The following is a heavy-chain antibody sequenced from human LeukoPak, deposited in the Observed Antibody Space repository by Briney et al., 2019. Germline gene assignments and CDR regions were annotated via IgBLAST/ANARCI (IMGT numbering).Heavy chain of an antibody. CDR1: EMTFSSYW. V-gene: IGHV3-7*01. CDR2: IKQDGSEK. CDR3: AMCGQVCDYFDY. Sequence: PGGSLRLSCTASEMTFSSYWMSWVRQAPGKGLEWVANIKQDGSEKYYVDSVKGRFTISRDNAKNSLYLQMNSLRAEDTAVYYCAMCGQVCDYFDYWGQGTLVTVSS. J-gene: IGHJ4*02. D-gene: IGHD2-21*01.